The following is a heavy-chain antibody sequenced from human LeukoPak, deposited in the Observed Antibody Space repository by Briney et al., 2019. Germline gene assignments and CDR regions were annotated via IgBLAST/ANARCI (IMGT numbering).Heavy chain of an antibody. J-gene: IGHJ6*03. D-gene: IGHD3-22*01. Sequence: GASVKVSCKASGYTFTSYGISWVRQAPGQGLEWMGWISAYNGNTNYAQKLQGRVTMTTDTSTSTAYMELRSLGSDDTAVYYCARGFGYYYDSSGYYPYYYYYYYMDVWGKGTTVTVSS. CDR2: ISAYNGNT. CDR3: ARGFGYYYDSSGYYPYYYYYYYMDV. CDR1: GYTFTSYG. V-gene: IGHV1-18*01.